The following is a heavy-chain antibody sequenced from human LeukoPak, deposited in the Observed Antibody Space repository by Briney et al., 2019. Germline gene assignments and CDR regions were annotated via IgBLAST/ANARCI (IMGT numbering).Heavy chain of an antibody. Sequence: PGRSLRLSCAASGVTFSSYWMSWVRQAPGKGLEWVANIKQDGSEKYYVDSVKGRFTISRDNAKNSLYLQMNSLRAEDTAVYYCARDHTVLRFLEWLSTTYYYGMDVWGQGTTVTVSS. CDR2: IKQDGSEK. J-gene: IGHJ6*02. V-gene: IGHV3-7*01. D-gene: IGHD3-3*01. CDR1: GVTFSSYW. CDR3: ARDHTVLRFLEWLSTTYYYGMDV.